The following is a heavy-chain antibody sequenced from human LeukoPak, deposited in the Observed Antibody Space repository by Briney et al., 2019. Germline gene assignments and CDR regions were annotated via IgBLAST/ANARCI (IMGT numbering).Heavy chain of an antibody. D-gene: IGHD1-7*01. V-gene: IGHV3-30*18. J-gene: IGHJ4*02. Sequence: GGSLRLSCAASGFTFSSYGMHWVRQAPGKGLEWVAVISYDGSDKYYADSVKGRFTISRDNSKNTLYLQMNSLRAEDTAVYYCAKDSLELGAGLDYWGQGTLVTVSS. CDR1: GFTFSSYG. CDR3: AKDSLELGAGLDY. CDR2: ISYDGSDK.